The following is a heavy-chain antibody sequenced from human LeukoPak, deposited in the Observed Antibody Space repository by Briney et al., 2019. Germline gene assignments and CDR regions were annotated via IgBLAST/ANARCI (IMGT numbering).Heavy chain of an antibody. CDR1: GFTFSSYW. CDR2: IKQDGSEK. D-gene: IGHD3-22*01. CDR3: AREIHYYDSSGYSYYFDY. Sequence: GGSLRLSCAASGFTFSSYWMSWVRQAPGKGLEWVANIKQDGSEKYYVDSVKGRFTISRDNAKNSLYLQMNSLRAEDTAVYYCAREIHYYDSSGYSYYFDYWGQGTLVTVSS. V-gene: IGHV3-7*01. J-gene: IGHJ4*02.